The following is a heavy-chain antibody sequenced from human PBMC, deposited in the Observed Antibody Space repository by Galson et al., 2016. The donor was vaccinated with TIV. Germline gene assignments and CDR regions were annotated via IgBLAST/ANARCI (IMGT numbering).Heavy chain of an antibody. CDR3: ARRGREETNECGRDV. CDR2: IYPGDSDT. J-gene: IGHJ6*02. D-gene: IGHD1-1*01. Sequence: QSGAEVKKPGESLKISCKGSGYSFAGSWIDWVRQVPGKGLEWMGVIYPGDSDTKYSPAFHGHVTISVDTSISTAFLEWSSLKASDTAIYYCARRGREETNECGRDVWGQGTTVTVSS. CDR1: GYSFAGSW. V-gene: IGHV5-51*01.